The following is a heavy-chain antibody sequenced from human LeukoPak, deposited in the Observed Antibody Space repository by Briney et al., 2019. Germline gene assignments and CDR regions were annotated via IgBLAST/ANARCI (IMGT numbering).Heavy chain of an antibody. CDR1: GGSISSYY. V-gene: IGHV4-59*08. CDR2: IYYSGST. J-gene: IGHJ6*03. CDR3: ARLRLRYFDWLPFDYYMDV. Sequence: SETLSLTCTVSGGSISSYYWSWIRQPPGKGLEWIGYIYYSGSTNYNPSLKSRVTISVDTSKNQFSLKLSSVTAADTAVYYCARLRLRYFDWLPFDYYMDVWGKGTTVTLSS. D-gene: IGHD3-9*01.